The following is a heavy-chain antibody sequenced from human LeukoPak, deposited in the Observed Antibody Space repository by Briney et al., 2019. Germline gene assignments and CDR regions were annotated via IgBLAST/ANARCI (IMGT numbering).Heavy chain of an antibody. J-gene: IGHJ4*02. V-gene: IGHV4-59*01. D-gene: IGHD6-19*01. Sequence: SGTLSLTCTVSGGSISRYYCSWLRQPPGKGLGWIGYMYSSGSPYYNPSFKSRVTISVDSSKNLFSLKLISATAADTAVYYCARGHSDGWYPYIDYWGQGSLVTVSS. CDR3: ARGHSDGWYPYIDY. CDR2: MYSSGSP. CDR1: GGSISRYY.